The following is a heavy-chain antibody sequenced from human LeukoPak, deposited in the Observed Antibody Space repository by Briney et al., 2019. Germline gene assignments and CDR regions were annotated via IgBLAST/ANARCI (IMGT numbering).Heavy chain of an antibody. Sequence: ASVKVSCKASGYTFADYYIHWVRQAPGQGLEWMGLINPNTGGTNYAQKFQGRVTMTRDTSISTAYMELSRLRSDDTAVYYCATQRGSYLWGTDFDYWGQGTLVTVSS. V-gene: IGHV1-2*02. CDR2: INPNTGGT. CDR1: GYTFADYY. D-gene: IGHD3-16*01. J-gene: IGHJ4*02. CDR3: ATQRGSYLWGTDFDY.